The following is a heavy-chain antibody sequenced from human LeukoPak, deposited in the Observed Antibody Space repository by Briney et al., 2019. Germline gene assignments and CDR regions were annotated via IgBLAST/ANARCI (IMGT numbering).Heavy chain of an antibody. Sequence: GGSLRLSCAASGFTFSSYGMIWVRQAPGEGLEGFSAISGSGGSTYYADSVKGRFTVSRDNSKNTLYLQMNSLRAEDTAVYYCAKGQRWLQPSFDSWGQGTLVTVSS. D-gene: IGHD5-24*01. CDR2: ISGSGGST. V-gene: IGHV3-23*01. CDR1: GFTFSSYG. CDR3: AKGQRWLQPSFDS. J-gene: IGHJ4*02.